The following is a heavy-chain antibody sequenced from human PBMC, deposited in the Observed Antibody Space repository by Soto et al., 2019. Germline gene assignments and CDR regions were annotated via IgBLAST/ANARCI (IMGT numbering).Heavy chain of an antibody. Sequence: QVQLQQWGAGLLKPSETLSLTCAVYGGSFSGYYWNWIRQPPGKGLEWIGEINHSGSTNYNPSLKSRVTLSVDTSKNPFSLKLSSVTAAVTAVYYCARGWGRIFDYWGQGTLVTVSS. D-gene: IGHD7-27*01. CDR1: GGSFSGYY. CDR2: INHSGST. V-gene: IGHV4-34*01. J-gene: IGHJ4*02. CDR3: ARGWGRIFDY.